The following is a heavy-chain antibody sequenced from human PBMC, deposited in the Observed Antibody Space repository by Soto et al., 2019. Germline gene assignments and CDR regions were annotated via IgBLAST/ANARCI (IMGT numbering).Heavy chain of an antibody. CDR2: IYYSGST. CDR1: GGSISSYY. D-gene: IGHD6-13*01. V-gene: IGHV4-59*01. CDR3: ARDPGYSSPPFSHPWPAYYFDY. Sequence: SETLSLTCTVSGGSISSYYWSWIRQPPGKGLEWIGYIYYSGSTNYNPSLKSRVTISVDTSKNQFSLKLSSVTAADTAVYYCARDPGYSSPPFSHPWPAYYFDYWGQGTLVTVS. J-gene: IGHJ4*02.